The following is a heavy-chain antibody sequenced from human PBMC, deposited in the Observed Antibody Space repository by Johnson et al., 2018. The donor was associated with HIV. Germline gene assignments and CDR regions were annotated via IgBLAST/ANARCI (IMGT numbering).Heavy chain of an antibody. V-gene: IGHV3-30*04. Sequence: VQLVESGGGVVQPGRSLRLSCAASGFTFSSYAMHWVRQAPGKGLEWVAVITFGGSDKYYADSVKGRFTISRDNSKNTLYVQMNSLRAEDTAVYYCASEVRGVLDIWGQGTMVTVSS. CDR3: ASEVRGVLDI. D-gene: IGHD3-10*01. CDR2: ITFGGSDK. J-gene: IGHJ3*02. CDR1: GFTFSSYA.